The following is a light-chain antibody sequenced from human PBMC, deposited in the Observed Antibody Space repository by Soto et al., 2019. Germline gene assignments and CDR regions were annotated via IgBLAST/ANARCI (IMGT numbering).Light chain of an antibody. CDR2: GAS. CDR1: QSVSSSY. Sequence: EIVLTQSPGTLSLSPGERATLSCRASQSVSSSYLAWYQQKPGQAPRLLIYGASSRATGIPDRFSGSGSGTDFTLTNSRLEPEDFAVYYCQQYGSSLWRFGQGTKVDIK. J-gene: IGKJ1*01. CDR3: QQYGSSLWR. V-gene: IGKV3-20*01.